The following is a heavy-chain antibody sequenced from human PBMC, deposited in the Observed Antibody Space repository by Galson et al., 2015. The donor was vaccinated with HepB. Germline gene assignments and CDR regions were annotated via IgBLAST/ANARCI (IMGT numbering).Heavy chain of an antibody. D-gene: IGHD3/OR15-3a*01. CDR2: IGVGT. J-gene: IGHJ4*02. CDR3: AKAQFQDSYFDY. V-gene: IGHV3-23*01. CDR1: GLTFSSSV. Sequence: SLRLSCAASGLTFSSSVMSWVRQAPGKGLEWLSTIGVGTYYTDSVKGRFTVSRDNSKNTLYLQMNSLRAEDTAVYYCAKAQFQDSYFDYWGREPWSPSPQ.